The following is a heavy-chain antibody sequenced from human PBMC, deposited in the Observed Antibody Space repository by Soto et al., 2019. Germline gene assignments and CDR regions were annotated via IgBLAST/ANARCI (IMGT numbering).Heavy chain of an antibody. CDR2: IYPGDSDT. D-gene: IGHD2-15*01. CDR1: GYSFTSYW. J-gene: IGHJ4*02. V-gene: IGHV5-51*01. CDR3: ASLYCSGGSCQGAGY. Sequence: GESLKISCKGSGYSFTSYWIGWVRQMPGKGLEWMGIIYPGDSDTRYSPSFQGQVTISADKSISTAYLQWSSLKASDTAMYYCASLYCSGGSCQGAGYWGQGTLVTVSS.